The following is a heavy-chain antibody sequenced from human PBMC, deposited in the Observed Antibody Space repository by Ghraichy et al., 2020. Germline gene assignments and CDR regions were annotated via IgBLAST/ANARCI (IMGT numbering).Heavy chain of an antibody. D-gene: IGHD3-10*01. CDR1: GFTFSSYA. CDR3: AKEVHMVRGIPALRTFDY. V-gene: IGHV3-23*01. Sequence: GGSLRLSCAASGFTFSSYAMSWVRQAPGKGLEWVSAISGSGGSTYYADSVKGRFTISRDNSKNTLYLQMNSLRAEDTAVYYCAKEVHMVRGIPALRTFDYWGQGTLVTVSS. J-gene: IGHJ4*02. CDR2: ISGSGGST.